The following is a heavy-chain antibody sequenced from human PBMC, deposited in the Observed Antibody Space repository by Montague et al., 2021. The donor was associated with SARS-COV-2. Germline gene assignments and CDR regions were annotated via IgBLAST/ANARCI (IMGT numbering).Heavy chain of an antibody. CDR3: ATGTRMYGIDF. V-gene: IGHV4-30-2*06. Sequence: TLSLTSVVSGGSVSSGYYSWSWIRQSPGKGLEWIGYIYQSGSSYYXPSLKSRVTISIDTSNNQFSLDLRSVTAADTGLYYCATGTRMYGIDFWGQGTLVTVSS. D-gene: IGHD3-10*01. J-gene: IGHJ4*03. CDR1: GGSVSSGYYS. CDR2: IYQSGSS.